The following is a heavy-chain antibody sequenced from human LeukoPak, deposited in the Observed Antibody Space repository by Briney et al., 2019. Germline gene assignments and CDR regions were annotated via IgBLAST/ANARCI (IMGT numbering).Heavy chain of an antibody. CDR3: ARDFGWLSLDDAFDI. Sequence: ASVKVSCKASGYTFTSYGISWVRQAPGQGLEGMGWISAYNGNTNYAQKLPGRVTMTTDTSTSTAYMELRSLRSDDTAVYYCARDFGWLSLDDAFDIWGQGTMVTVSS. CDR1: GYTFTSYG. J-gene: IGHJ3*02. D-gene: IGHD3-9*01. CDR2: ISAYNGNT. V-gene: IGHV1-18*01.